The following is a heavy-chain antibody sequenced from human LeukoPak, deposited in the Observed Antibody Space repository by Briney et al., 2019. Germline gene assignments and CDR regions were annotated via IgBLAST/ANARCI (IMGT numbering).Heavy chain of an antibody. CDR1: GFTVSGKY. CDR2: IYSSGDT. J-gene: IGHJ4*02. D-gene: IGHD1-26*01. V-gene: IGHV3-53*05. Sequence: GGSLRLSCAASGFTVSGKYMSWVRQAPGKGLEWISLIYSSGDTYYPDSVRGRFTISRDTSKNTLYLQMNSLRSEDTAVYYCARESGSYEAYFDYWGQGTLVTVSS. CDR3: ARESGSYEAYFDY.